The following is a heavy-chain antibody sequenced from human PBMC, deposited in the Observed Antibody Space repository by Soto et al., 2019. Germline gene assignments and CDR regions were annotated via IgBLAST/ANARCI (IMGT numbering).Heavy chain of an antibody. J-gene: IGHJ4*02. CDR1: GYSISSGYY. D-gene: IGHD6-19*01. V-gene: IGHV4-38-2*01. CDR3: AKSSGWSPXDY. Sequence: SETLSLTCAVSGYSISSGYYWGWIRQPPGKGLEWIGSIYHSGSTYYNPSLKSRVTISVDTSKNQFSLKLSSVTAADTAVYYCAKSSGWSPXDYWGQGTLVTVSS. CDR2: IYHSGST.